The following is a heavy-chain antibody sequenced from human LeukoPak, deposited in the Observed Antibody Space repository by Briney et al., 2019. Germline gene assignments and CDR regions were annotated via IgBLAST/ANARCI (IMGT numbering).Heavy chain of an antibody. CDR2: IWSGASNT. CDR1: GFIFSSYG. D-gene: IGHD3-9*01. CDR3: ARTYNIRYFDT. V-gene: IGHV3-33*01. Sequence: PGGSLRLSCAASGFIFSSYGMHWVRQAPGKGLEWVAVIWSGASNTYYVDSVKGRFTISRDNSKNTLYLQMNSLRAEDTAVYYCARTYNIRYFDTWGQGTLVTVSS. J-gene: IGHJ4*02.